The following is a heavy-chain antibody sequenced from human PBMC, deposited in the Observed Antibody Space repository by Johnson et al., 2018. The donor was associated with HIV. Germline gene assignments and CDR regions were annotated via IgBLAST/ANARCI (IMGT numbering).Heavy chain of an antibody. CDR2: ISWNSGSI. V-gene: IGHV3-9*01. CDR3: AKESETYGGNIGFEHPFDI. D-gene: IGHD4-23*01. CDR1: GFTFDDYA. Sequence: LVESGVGLVQPGRSLRLSCAASGFTFDDYAMHWVRQAPGKGLEWVSGISWNSGSIGYADSVKGRFTISRDNAKNSLYLQMNSLRAEDTAVYYCAKESETYGGNIGFEHPFDIWGQGTMVTVSS. J-gene: IGHJ3*02.